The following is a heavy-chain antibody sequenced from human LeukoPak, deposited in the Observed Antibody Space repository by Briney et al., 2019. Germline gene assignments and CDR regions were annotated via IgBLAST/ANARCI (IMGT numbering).Heavy chain of an antibody. CDR2: IYYSGST. V-gene: IGHV4-30-4*01. J-gene: IGHJ6*02. CDR1: GGSISSGDYY. CDR3: ARQDCSGGSCLYGMDV. D-gene: IGHD2-15*01. Sequence: PSETLSLTRTVSGGSISSGDYYWSWIRQPPGKGLEWIGYIYYSGSTYYNPSLKSRVTISVDTSKNQFSLKLSSVTAADTAVYYCARQDCSGGSCLYGMDVWGQGTTVTVSS.